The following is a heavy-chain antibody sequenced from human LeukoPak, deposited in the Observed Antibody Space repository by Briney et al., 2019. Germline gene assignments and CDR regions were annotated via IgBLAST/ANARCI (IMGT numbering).Heavy chain of an antibody. J-gene: IGHJ4*02. Sequence: GGSLRLSCAASGFTFSSYGMHWVRQAPGKGLEWVAFIRYDGSNKYYADSVKGRFTISRDNSKNTLYLQMNSLRAEDTAVYYCAKDLWFGELSPCIDYWGQGTLVSVSS. V-gene: IGHV3-30*02. CDR2: IRYDGSNK. D-gene: IGHD3-10*01. CDR1: GFTFSSYG. CDR3: AKDLWFGELSPCIDY.